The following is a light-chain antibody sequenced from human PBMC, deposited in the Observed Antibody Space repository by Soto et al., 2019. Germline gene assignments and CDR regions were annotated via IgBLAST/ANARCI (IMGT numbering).Light chain of an antibody. CDR2: KAS. J-gene: IGKJ1*01. CDR1: QSISSW. V-gene: IGKV1-5*03. CDR3: QQYYSYPWT. Sequence: DIQMTQSPSTLSASVGDRVTITFRASQSISSWLAWYQQKPGKAPKLLIYKASSLQSGVPSRFSGSGSGTDFTLTISCLQSEDFATYYCQQYYSYPWTFGQGTKVDIK.